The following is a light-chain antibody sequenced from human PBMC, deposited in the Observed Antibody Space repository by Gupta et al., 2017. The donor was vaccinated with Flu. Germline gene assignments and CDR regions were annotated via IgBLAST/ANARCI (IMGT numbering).Light chain of an antibody. Sequence: DIVMTQSPDSLPVSLGERATINCKSSQSVLYSSNNKNYLAWYQQRPGQPPKLLLYWASTRESGVPDRFSGSGPGTDFTLTISSLQAEDVAVYYCQQYDSTPFTFGHGTKVDIK. CDR2: WAS. CDR1: QSVLYSSNNKNY. J-gene: IGKJ3*01. V-gene: IGKV4-1*01. CDR3: QQYDSTPFT.